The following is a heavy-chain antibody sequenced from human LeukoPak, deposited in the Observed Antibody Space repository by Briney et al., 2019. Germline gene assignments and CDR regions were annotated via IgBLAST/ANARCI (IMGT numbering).Heavy chain of an antibody. CDR3: ARVEDSSGYYLVDY. D-gene: IGHD3-22*01. CDR1: GYTFTSYG. V-gene: IGHV1-18*01. J-gene: IGHJ4*02. CDR2: ISAYNGNT. Sequence: PGASVKVSCKASGYTFTSYGISWVRQAPGQGLEWMGWISAYNGNTNYAQKLQGRVTMTTDTSTSTAYMELRSLRSDDTAVYYCARVEDSSGYYLVDYWGQGTLVTVSS.